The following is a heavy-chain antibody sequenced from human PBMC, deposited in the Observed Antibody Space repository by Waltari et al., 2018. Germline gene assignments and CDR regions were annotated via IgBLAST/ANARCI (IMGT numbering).Heavy chain of an antibody. CDR2: ISSSSYI. J-gene: IGHJ4*02. D-gene: IGHD3-3*01. CDR3: ARQDERFSDYDSTDY. CDR1: GFTFSSYS. V-gene: IGHV3-21*01. Sequence: EVQLVESGGGLVKPGGSLRLSCAASGFTFSSYSMNWVRQAPGKGLEWVSSISSSSYIYYADSVKGRFTISRDNAKNSLYLQMNSLRAEDTAVYYCARQDERFSDYDSTDYWGQGTLVTVSS.